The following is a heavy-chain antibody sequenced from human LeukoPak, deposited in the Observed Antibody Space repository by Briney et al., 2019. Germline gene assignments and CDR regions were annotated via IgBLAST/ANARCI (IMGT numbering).Heavy chain of an antibody. CDR2: INWNGGST. CDR3: AKDSDGDYVSRYFDY. J-gene: IGHJ4*02. V-gene: IGHV3-20*04. Sequence: GGSLRLSCAASGFTFDDYGMSWVRQAPGKGLEWVSGINWNGGSTGYADSVKGRFTISRDNSKNTLYLQMNSLRAEDTAVYYCAKDSDGDYVSRYFDYWGQGTLVTVSS. CDR1: GFTFDDYG. D-gene: IGHD4-17*01.